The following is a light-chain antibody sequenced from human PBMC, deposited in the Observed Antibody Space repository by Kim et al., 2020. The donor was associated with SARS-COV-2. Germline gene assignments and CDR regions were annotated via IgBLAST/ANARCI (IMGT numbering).Light chain of an antibody. CDR2: GAS. CDR3: QQYGSSPLT. CDR1: QSVSSSY. V-gene: IGKV3-20*01. J-gene: IGKJ4*01. Sequence: EIVLTQSPGTLSLSPGERATLSCRASQSVSSSYLAWYQQKGGQAPRLLIYGASSRATGIPDRFSGTGSGTDFTLAISRLEPEDSAVYYCQQYGSSPLTFGGGTKLEI.